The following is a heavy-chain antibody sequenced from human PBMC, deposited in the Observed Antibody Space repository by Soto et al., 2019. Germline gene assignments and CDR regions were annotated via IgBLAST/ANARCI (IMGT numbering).Heavy chain of an antibody. V-gene: IGHV1-18*01. J-gene: IGHJ5*02. CDR2: ISAYNGNT. CDR1: GYTFTSYG. CDR3: ARDPGPSFLDWLGFDP. Sequence: GASVKVSCKASGYTFTSYGISWVRQAPGQGLEWMGWISAYNGNTNYAQKLQGRVTMTTDTSTSTAYMELRSLRSDDTAVYYCARDPGPSFLDWLGFDPWGQGTLVTVSS. D-gene: IGHD3-3*01.